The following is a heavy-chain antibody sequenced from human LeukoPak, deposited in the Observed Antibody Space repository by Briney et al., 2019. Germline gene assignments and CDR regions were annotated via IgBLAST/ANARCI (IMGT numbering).Heavy chain of an antibody. J-gene: IGHJ4*02. Sequence: GGSLRLSCAASGFTFSSYWMRWVRQAPGTGLVWVSRINSDGIYTNYADSVKGRFTISRDNAKSSLYLQMSSLRAEDTAVYYCARGHTILTHWGQGTLVTVSS. CDR1: GFTFSSYW. V-gene: IGHV3-74*01. CDR3: ARGHTILTH. CDR2: INSDGIYT. D-gene: IGHD5-24*01.